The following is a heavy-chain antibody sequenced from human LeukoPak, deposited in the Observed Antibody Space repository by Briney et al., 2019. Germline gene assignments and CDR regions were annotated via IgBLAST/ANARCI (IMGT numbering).Heavy chain of an antibody. J-gene: IGHJ3*02. D-gene: IGHD5-24*01. Sequence: SETLSLTCTVSGGPISSGDYYWSWIPQPQGKGLGWIGYIFHSGSTYYNPSLKSRVTISVDTSKNQFSLKLSAVTAADTAVYYCARQDGGAFDIWAQGTIVTVS. CDR2: IFHSGST. CDR3: ARQDGGAFDI. V-gene: IGHV4-30-4*08. CDR1: GGPISSGDYY.